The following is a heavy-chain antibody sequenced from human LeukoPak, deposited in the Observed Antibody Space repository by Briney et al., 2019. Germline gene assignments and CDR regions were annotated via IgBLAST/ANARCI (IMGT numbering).Heavy chain of an antibody. CDR3: ARGRNYFENWGYYYYFDY. CDR1: GGSFRGYY. D-gene: IGHD1-26*01. CDR2: INSSGGT. Sequence: SETLSLTCAVSGGSFRGYYWNWIRQSPGKGLEWAGEINSSGGTSYNPSLKSRLTLSGDTSKYQFSLKLNSVTAADTAVYYCARGRNYFENWGYYYYFDYWGQGTLVTVAS. J-gene: IGHJ4*02. V-gene: IGHV4-34*01.